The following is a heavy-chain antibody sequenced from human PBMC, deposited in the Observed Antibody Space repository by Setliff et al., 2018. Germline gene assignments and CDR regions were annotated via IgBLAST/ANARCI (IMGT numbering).Heavy chain of an antibody. D-gene: IGHD3-22*01. J-gene: IGHJ3*02. CDR1: GYTFTSHY. V-gene: IGHV1-46*01. Sequence: ASVKVSCKASGYTFTSHYLHWVRQAPGLGLEWMGTINPSSGRTSYAQKFQGRVTMTSDNSTSTVYMDMSSLRSEDTAVYYCARDVFPYHYEGAFDIWGQGTMVTVSS. CDR2: INPSSGRT. CDR3: ARDVFPYHYEGAFDI.